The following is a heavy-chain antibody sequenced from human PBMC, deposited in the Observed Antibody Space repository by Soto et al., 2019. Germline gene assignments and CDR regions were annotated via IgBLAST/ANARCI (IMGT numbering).Heavy chain of an antibody. V-gene: IGHV3-74*01. J-gene: IGHJ6*02. CDR3: ARDRSYALDV. Sequence: PGGSLRLSCAVSDFTFSNSWMHWVRQAPGKGLVWVSHINSDGSGTDYADSVKGRFTISRDNAKNTVYLPMNSLRAEDTATYYCARDRSYALDVWGQGSTVTVSS. CDR2: INSDGSGT. CDR1: DFTFSNSW.